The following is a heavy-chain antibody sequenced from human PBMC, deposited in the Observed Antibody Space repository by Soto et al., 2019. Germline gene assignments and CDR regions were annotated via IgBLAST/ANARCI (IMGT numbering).Heavy chain of an antibody. V-gene: IGHV2-5*02. Sequence: QITLKESGPTEVKPTETLALTCTFSGFSLATTGVGVGWVRQPPGGALEWLAVVYWDDDTRYNPSLETRLTLTKDTTNNHVALTMTDMDFVDTATFYCAHVTITAGGTVGAESFDVLGQGAVVTVAS. J-gene: IGHJ3*01. D-gene: IGHD1-20*01. CDR1: GFSLATTGVG. CDR3: AHVTITAGGTVGAESFDV. CDR2: VYWDDDT.